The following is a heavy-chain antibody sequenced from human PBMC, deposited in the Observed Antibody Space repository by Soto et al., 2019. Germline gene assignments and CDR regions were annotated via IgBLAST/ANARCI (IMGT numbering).Heavy chain of an antibody. J-gene: IGHJ4*02. CDR3: ARDFSGFSSSWWYFDY. CDR2: MYSSGTT. D-gene: IGHD6-13*01. V-gene: IGHV4-30-4*01. Sequence: QVQLQESGPGLVKPSQTLSLTCTVSGGSISSGDYYWSWIRQPPGKGLEWIGYMYSSGTTSYNPSLKSRVTISVDTSKNQFSLRLNSVTAADTAVYYCARDFSGFSSSWWYFDYWGQGALVTVSS. CDR1: GGSISSGDYY.